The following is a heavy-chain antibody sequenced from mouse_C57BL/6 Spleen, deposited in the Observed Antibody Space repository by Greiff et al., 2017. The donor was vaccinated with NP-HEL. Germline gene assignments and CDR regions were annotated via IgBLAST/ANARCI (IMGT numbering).Heavy chain of an antibody. CDR2: ISDGGSYT. D-gene: IGHD2-4*01. Sequence: EVQLVESGGGLVKPGGSLKLSCAASGFTFSSYAMSWVRQTPEKRLEWVATISDGGSYTYYPDNVKGRFTISRDNAKNNLYLQMSHLKSEDTAMYYCARDFQYDYDSMDYWGQGTSVTVSS. CDR3: ARDFQYDYDSMDY. V-gene: IGHV5-4*01. CDR1: GFTFSSYA. J-gene: IGHJ4*01.